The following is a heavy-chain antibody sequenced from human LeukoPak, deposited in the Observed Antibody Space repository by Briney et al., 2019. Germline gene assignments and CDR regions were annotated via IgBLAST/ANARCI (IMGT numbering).Heavy chain of an antibody. CDR1: GFTFSTCA. Sequence: GGSLRLSCAVSGFTFSTCAMSWVRQAPGKGLEWVSVISGGAVSIYYADSVKGRFTISRDNSNNTLYLQMNSLRAEDTAVYYCARVGITLFGVVILWGQGTLVTVSS. J-gene: IGHJ4*02. D-gene: IGHD3-3*01. CDR3: ARVGITLFGVVIL. CDR2: ISGGAVSI. V-gene: IGHV3-23*01.